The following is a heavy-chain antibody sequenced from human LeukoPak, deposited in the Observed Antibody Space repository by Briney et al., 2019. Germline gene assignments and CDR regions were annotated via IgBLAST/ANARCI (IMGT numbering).Heavy chain of an antibody. CDR3: AIDPEGYYYDSSGSGSFDY. V-gene: IGHV4-39*07. CDR1: GGSISGSSYY. J-gene: IGHJ4*02. Sequence: SETLSLTCTVSGGSISGSSYYWGWIRQPPGKGLEWIGSIYYSGSTYYNPSLKSRVTISVDTSKNQFSLKLSSVTAADTAVYYCAIDPEGYYYDSSGSGSFDYWGQGTLVTVSS. D-gene: IGHD3-22*01. CDR2: IYYSGST.